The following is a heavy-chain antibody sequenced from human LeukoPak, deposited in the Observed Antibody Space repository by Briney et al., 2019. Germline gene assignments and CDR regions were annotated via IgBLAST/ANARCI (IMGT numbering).Heavy chain of an antibody. CDR2: IYYSGST. CDR1: GGSFSSYY. J-gene: IGHJ5*02. D-gene: IGHD3-9*01. V-gene: IGHV4-39*01. CDR3: ARHRAYYDILTGYYTPQTNWFDP. Sequence: SETLSLTCAVYGGSFSSYYWGWIRQPPGKGLEWIGSIYYSGSTYYNPSLKSRVTISVDTSKNQFSLKLSSVTAADTAVYYCARHRAYYDILTGYYTPQTNWFDPWGQGTLVTVSS.